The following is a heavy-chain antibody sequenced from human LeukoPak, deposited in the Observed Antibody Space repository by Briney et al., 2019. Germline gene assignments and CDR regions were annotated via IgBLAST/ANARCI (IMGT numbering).Heavy chain of an antibody. V-gene: IGHV3-7*01. CDR1: LFPFSNHW. CDR2: IKEDESEK. CDR3: ARQQHSGSYGYFDY. Sequence: GGSLRLSCAASLFPFSNHWMSGVRQAPGKGLEWVANIKEDESEKYYVASVKGRFTISRDNAKNSLYLQMNSLRVEDTAVYYCARQQHSGSYGYFDYWGQGTLVTVSS. J-gene: IGHJ4*02. D-gene: IGHD1-26*01.